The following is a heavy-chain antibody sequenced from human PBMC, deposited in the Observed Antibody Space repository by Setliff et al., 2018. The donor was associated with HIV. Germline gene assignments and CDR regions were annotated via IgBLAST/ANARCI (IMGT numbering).Heavy chain of an antibody. V-gene: IGHV4-39*07. CDR2: ISSSGST. Sequence: PSETLSLTCTVSGGSMTSSNYYWGWIRQSPGRGLEWIGSISSSGSTTYHPSLRSRVTVSAATSKNQFSLKLTSVTAADTAVYYCARERDFYYDNSGYSFDYWGQGTLVTVSS. D-gene: IGHD3-22*01. CDR1: GGSMTSSNYY. J-gene: IGHJ4*02. CDR3: ARERDFYYDNSGYSFDY.